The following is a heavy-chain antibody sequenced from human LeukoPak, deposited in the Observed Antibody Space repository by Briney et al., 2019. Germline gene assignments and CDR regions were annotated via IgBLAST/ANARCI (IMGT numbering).Heavy chain of an antibody. V-gene: IGHV3-7*01. CDR1: GFTFSSYA. CDR3: AREPSGYSSSWYRGDWFDP. CDR2: IKQDGSEK. J-gene: IGHJ5*02. Sequence: GGSLRLSCAASGFTFSSYAMSWVRQAPGKGLEWVANIKQDGSEKYYVDSVKGRFTISRDNAKNSLYLQMNSLRAEDTAVYYCAREPSGYSSSWYRGDWFDPWGQGTLVTVSS. D-gene: IGHD6-13*01.